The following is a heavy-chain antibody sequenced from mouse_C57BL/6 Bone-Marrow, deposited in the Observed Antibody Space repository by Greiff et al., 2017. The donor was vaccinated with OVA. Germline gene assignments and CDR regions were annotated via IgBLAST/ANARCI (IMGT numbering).Heavy chain of an antibody. CDR3: ARDRTYYGNWKYFDV. V-gene: IGHV3-1*01. Sequence: ESGPGMVKPSQSLSLTCTVTGYSITSGYDWHWIRHFPGNKLEWMGYISYSGSTNYNPSLKSRISITHDTSKNHFFLKLNSVTTEDTATYYCARDRTYYGNWKYFDVWGTGTTVTVSS. D-gene: IGHD2-10*01. CDR1: GYSITSGYD. CDR2: ISYSGST. J-gene: IGHJ1*03.